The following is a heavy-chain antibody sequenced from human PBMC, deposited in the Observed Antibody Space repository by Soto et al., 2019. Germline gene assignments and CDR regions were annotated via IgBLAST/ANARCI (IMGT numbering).Heavy chain of an antibody. Sequence: SQTLSLTCAISGDSVSSNSSASSWIRQSPKRGLDWLGRTYYRSKWFNDYAVSVESRITINEDTSNNQFSLQLNSVTNEDTAVYFCARGSFLGITVDGLHYRYYGLEFWAQGATVTVSS. J-gene: IGHJ6*01. CDR3: ARGSFLGITVDGLHYRYYGLEF. V-gene: IGHV6-1*01. CDR2: TYYRSKWFN. CDR1: GDSVSSNSSA. D-gene: IGHD3-10*01.